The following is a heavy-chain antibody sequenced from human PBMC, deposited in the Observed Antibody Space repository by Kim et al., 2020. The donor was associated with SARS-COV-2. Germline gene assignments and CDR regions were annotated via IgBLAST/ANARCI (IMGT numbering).Heavy chain of an antibody. J-gene: IGHJ4*02. V-gene: IGHV4-39*02. Sequence: PSLKSPVTVSVGTSKNHFSLKLSSVTAADTAVYFCARRTRRYSYGYFDYWGQGTLVTVSS. D-gene: IGHD5-18*01. CDR3: ARRTRRYSYGYFDY.